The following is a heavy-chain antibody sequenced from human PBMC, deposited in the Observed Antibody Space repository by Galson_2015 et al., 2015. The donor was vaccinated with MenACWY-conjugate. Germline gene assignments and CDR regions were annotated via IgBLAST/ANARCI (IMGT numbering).Heavy chain of an antibody. CDR2: INSDGSST. V-gene: IGHV3-74*01. D-gene: IGHD2-2*01. J-gene: IGHJ4*02. CDR1: GFTFSYYW. CDR3: ATYCSSPSCYANGAY. Sequence: SLRLSCAASGFTFSYYWMHWVRQTPGKGLVWVARINSDGSSTSYGDSVKGRFSISRDNAKNTLYLQMNSLRAEDTAVYYCATYCSSPSCYANGAYWGQGTLVTVSS.